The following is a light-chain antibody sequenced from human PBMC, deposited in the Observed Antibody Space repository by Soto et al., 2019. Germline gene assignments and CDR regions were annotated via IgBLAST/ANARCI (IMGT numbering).Light chain of an antibody. CDR1: SSNIGNSF. J-gene: IGLJ1*01. Sequence: QSVLTQPPSVSAAPGRTVTISCSGSSSNIGNSFVSRYQQLPGTAPRLLIYDNNERPSGIPDRFSGSKSGTSATLGITGLQTGDEADYYCGAWDGGLSAFVFGTGTKV. CDR3: GAWDGGLSAFV. V-gene: IGLV1-51*01. CDR2: DNN.